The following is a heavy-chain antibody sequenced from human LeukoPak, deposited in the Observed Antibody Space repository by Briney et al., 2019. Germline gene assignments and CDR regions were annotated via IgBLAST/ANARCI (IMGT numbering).Heavy chain of an antibody. J-gene: IGHJ6*02. CDR3: ARLSQQLVRSDYYYGMDV. V-gene: IGHV4-59*01. CDR1: GGSLSSYY. Sequence: SETLSLTCTVSGGSLSSYYWSWIRQPPGKGLEWIGYIYYSGSTNYNPSLKSRVTISVDTSKNQFSLKLSSVTAADTAVYYCARLSQQLVRSDYYYGMDVWGQGTTVTVSS. D-gene: IGHD6-13*01. CDR2: IYYSGST.